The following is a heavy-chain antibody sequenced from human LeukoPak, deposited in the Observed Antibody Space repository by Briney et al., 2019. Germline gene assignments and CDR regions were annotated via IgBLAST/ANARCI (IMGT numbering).Heavy chain of an antibody. CDR1: GGSISSSRHY. CDR2: ILYSGST. D-gene: IGHD3-22*01. Sequence: SETLSLTCTVSGGSISSSRHYWGWIRQPPGKGLEWIGNILYSGSTNYNPSLKSRVTISVDTSKNQFSLKLSSVTAADTADYYCVRRVAGSSYRDYWGQGTLVTVS. CDR3: VRRVAGSSYRDY. V-gene: IGHV4-39*01. J-gene: IGHJ4*02.